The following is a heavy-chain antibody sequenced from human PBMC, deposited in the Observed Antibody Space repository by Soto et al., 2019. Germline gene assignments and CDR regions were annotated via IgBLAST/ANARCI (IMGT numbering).Heavy chain of an antibody. CDR3: ARDVGVATVSFDY. J-gene: IGHJ4*02. Sequence: ASVKVPCKASGYTFTSYAMHWVRQAPGQRLEWMGWINAGNGNTKYSQKFQGRVTITRDTSASTAYMELSSLRSEDTAVYYCARDVGVATVSFDYWGQGVLVTVSA. CDR2: INAGNGNT. V-gene: IGHV1-3*01. CDR1: GYTFTSYA. D-gene: IGHD5-12*01.